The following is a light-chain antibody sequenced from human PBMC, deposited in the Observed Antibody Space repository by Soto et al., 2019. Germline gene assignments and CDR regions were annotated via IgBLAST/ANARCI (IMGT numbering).Light chain of an antibody. CDR1: QSVSSY. Sequence: EIVLTQSPATLSLSPGERATLSCRASQSVSSYFAWYQQKPGQAPRLLIYDASNRATGIPARFSGSGSGTDFTLTISSLEPEDFAVYYCQQRSIWPLTFGGGTNVEIK. J-gene: IGKJ4*01. CDR3: QQRSIWPLT. V-gene: IGKV3-11*01. CDR2: DAS.